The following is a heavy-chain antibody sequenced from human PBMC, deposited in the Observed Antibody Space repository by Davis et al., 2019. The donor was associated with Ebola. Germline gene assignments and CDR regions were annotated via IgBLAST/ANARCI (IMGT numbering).Heavy chain of an antibody. V-gene: IGHV1-18*01. CDR2: ISAYNGNT. CDR3: AGLAVEVATIIWFDP. D-gene: IGHD5-24*01. J-gene: IGHJ5*02. CDR1: GYTFTSYG. Sequence: ASVKVSCKASGYTFTSYGISWVRQAPGQGLEWMGWISAYNGNTNYAQKLQGRVTMTTDTSTSTAYMELRSLRSDDTAVYYCAGLAVEVATIIWFDPWGQGTLVTVSS.